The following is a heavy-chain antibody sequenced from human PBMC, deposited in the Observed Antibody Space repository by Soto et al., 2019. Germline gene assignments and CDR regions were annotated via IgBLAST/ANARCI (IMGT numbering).Heavy chain of an antibody. CDR3: ARATGGYDSTFDY. V-gene: IGHV3-30-3*01. Sequence: PGGSLRLSCAASGFTFSSYAMHWVRQAPGKGLEWVAVISYDGSNKYYADSVKGRFTISRDNSKNTLYLQMNSLRAEDTAVYYCARATGGYDSTFDYWGLGTLVTVPQ. CDR2: ISYDGSNK. D-gene: IGHD5-12*01. CDR1: GFTFSSYA. J-gene: IGHJ4*02.